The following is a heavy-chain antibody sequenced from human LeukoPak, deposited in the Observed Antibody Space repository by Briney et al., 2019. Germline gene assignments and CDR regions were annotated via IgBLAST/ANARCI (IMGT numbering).Heavy chain of an antibody. Sequence: GGSLRLSCAASGFTVSSNYMSWVRQAPGKGLEWVSVIYSGGSTYYADSVKGRFTISRDNSKNMLYLQMNSLRAEDTAVYYCARDSSGYDAFDIWGQGTMVTVSS. D-gene: IGHD3-22*01. CDR3: ARDSSGYDAFDI. CDR2: IYSGGST. V-gene: IGHV3-66*02. J-gene: IGHJ3*02. CDR1: GFTVSSNY.